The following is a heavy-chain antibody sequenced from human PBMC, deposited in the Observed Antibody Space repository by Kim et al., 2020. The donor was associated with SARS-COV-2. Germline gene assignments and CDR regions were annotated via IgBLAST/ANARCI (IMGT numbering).Heavy chain of an antibody. CDR3: ARGRKLGIAVAGGHRFDP. CDR1: GYTFTSYA. Sequence: ASVKVSCKASGYTFTSYAMHWVRQAPGQRLEWMGWINAGNGNTKYSQKFQGRVTITRDTSASTAYMELSSLRSEDTAVYYCARGRKLGIAVAGGHRFDPWGQGTLVTVSS. J-gene: IGHJ5*02. D-gene: IGHD6-19*01. V-gene: IGHV1-3*01. CDR2: INAGNGNT.